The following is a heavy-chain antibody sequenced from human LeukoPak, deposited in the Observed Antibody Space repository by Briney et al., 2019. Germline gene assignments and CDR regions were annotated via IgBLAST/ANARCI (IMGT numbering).Heavy chain of an antibody. D-gene: IGHD1-14*01. CDR1: GGSISSGSYY. CDR3: ARVHRNRELDY. V-gene: IGHV4-61*02. Sequence: SETLSLTCTVSGGSISSGSYYWSWIRQPAGKGLEWIGRIYTSGSTNYNPSLKSRVTMSVDTSKNQFSLKLSSVTAADTAVYYCARVHRNRELDYWGQGTLVTVSS. CDR2: IYTSGST. J-gene: IGHJ4*02.